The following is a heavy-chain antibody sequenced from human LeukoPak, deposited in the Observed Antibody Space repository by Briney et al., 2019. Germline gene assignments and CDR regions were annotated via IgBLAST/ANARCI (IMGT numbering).Heavy chain of an antibody. V-gene: IGHV3-13*05. D-gene: IGHD2-2*01. J-gene: IGHJ6*04. Sequence: PGGPLRLSCAASGLTFSSYDMHWVRKATGKGLEWVSAIGTAGDPYYPGSVKGRFTISRENAKNSLYLQMNSLRAGDTAVYYCARGRYCSSTSCYEGGYYGMDVWGKGTTVTVSS. CDR1: GLTFSSYD. CDR2: IGTAGDP. CDR3: ARGRYCSSTSCYEGGYYGMDV.